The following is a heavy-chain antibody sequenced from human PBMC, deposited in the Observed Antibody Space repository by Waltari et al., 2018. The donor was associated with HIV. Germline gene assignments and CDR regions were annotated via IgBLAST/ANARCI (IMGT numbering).Heavy chain of an antibody. D-gene: IGHD1-20*01. CDR3: VGGVTGSVFDY. CDR1: GFTFSDHY. V-gene: IGHV3-72*01. Sequence: EVHLVESGGGLVQPGGSLRISCAASGFTFSDHYMDWVRQAPGKGLEWVARIRNRTNGYTTEYVASVRGRFIISRDDSKNSLYLQMNSLRTEDTAVYFCVGGVTGSVFDYWGQGTLVTVSS. J-gene: IGHJ4*02. CDR2: IRNRTNGYTT.